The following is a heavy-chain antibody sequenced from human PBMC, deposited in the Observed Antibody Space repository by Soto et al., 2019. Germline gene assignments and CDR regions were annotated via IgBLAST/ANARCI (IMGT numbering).Heavy chain of an antibody. D-gene: IGHD3-10*01. V-gene: IGHV4-59*01. CDR2: IYYSGST. J-gene: IGHJ5*02. CDR1: GGSISSYY. Sequence: PSEILSLTCTVSGGSISSYYWSWIRQPPGKGLEWIGYIYYSGSTNYNPSLKSRVTISVDTSKNQFSLKLSSVTAADTAVYYCARPLFGRGNWFDPWGQGTLVNVS. CDR3: ARPLFGRGNWFDP.